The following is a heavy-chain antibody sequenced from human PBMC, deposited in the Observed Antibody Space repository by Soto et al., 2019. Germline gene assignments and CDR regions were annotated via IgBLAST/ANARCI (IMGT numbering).Heavy chain of an antibody. CDR3: ARQRRDFDY. Sequence: QVQLQESGPGLLKPSETLSLTCTVSGGSISGYYWSWIRQPPGKGLQWIGYIYSSGSTNYNPSLRSRVTISVDTSKNQFSLNLSSVTAEDTAVYYCARQRRDFDYWGQGSRVTVSS. V-gene: IGHV4-59*08. CDR2: IYSSGST. CDR1: GGSISGYY. J-gene: IGHJ4*02.